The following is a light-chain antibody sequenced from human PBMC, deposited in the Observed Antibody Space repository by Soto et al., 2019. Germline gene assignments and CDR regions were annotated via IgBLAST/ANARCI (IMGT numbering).Light chain of an antibody. CDR3: SSYTTSNTRQIV. V-gene: IGLV2-14*03. Sequence: QSVLTQPASVSGSPGQSITISCTGTSSDVGGYNYVSWYQHHPGKAPKLIIYDVSNRPSGVSIRFSGSKSDNTASLTISGLQPEDEAHYHCSSYTTSNTRQIVFGTGTKLTVL. CDR2: DVS. J-gene: IGLJ1*01. CDR1: SSDVGGYNY.